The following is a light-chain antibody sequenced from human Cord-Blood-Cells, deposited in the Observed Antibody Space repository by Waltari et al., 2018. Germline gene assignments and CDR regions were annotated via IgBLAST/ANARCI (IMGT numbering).Light chain of an antibody. CDR2: VAS. V-gene: IGKV3-11*01. Sequence: EIVLTQSQATLSLSPGERATLSCRASQSVSSYLAWYQQKPGQAPRLLIYVASNRATGIPARFSGSGSGTDFTLTISSLEPEDFAVYYCQQRSNWLTFGGGTKVEIK. J-gene: IGKJ4*01. CDR3: QQRSNWLT. CDR1: QSVSSY.